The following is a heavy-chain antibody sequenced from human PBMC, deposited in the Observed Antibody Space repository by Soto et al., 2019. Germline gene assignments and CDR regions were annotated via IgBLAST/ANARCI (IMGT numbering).Heavy chain of an antibody. CDR2: MNPNSGNT. CDR3: GGGGFLEWSNYYYYYMDV. V-gene: IGHV1-8*01. D-gene: IGHD3-3*01. Sequence: ASVKVSCKASGYTFTSYDINWVRQATGQGLEWMGWMNPNSGNTGYAQKFQGRVTMTRNTSIRTAYMELSSLRSEDKAVYYCGGGGFLEWSNYYYYYMDVWGKGPTVTVSS. J-gene: IGHJ6*03. CDR1: GYTFTSYD.